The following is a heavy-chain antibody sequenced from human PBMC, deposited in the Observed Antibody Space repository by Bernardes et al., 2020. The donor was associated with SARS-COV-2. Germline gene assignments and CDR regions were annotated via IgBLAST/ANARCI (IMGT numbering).Heavy chain of an antibody. J-gene: IGHJ6*02. Sequence: GGSLRLSCAASGFTFSSYAMSWVRQAPGKGLEWVSAISGSGGSTYYADSVKGRFTISRDNSKNTLYLQMNSLRAEDTAVYYCAKGGWDFWSGETSYYYYYGMDVWGQGTTVTVSS. CDR1: GFTFSSYA. V-gene: IGHV3-23*01. CDR2: ISGSGGST. CDR3: AKGGWDFWSGETSYYYYYGMDV. D-gene: IGHD3-3*01.